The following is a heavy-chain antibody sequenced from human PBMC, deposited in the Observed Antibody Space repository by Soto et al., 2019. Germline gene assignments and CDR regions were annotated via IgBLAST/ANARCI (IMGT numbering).Heavy chain of an antibody. V-gene: IGHV3-33*01. J-gene: IGHJ1*01. Sequence: GGSLRLSCAASGFTFSSYGMHWVRQAPGKGLEWVAVIWYDGSNKYYADSVKGRFTISRDNSKNTLYLQMNSLRAEDTAVYYCASSTSWLVWYFQHWGQDTLVTVSS. CDR1: GFTFSSYG. CDR3: ASSTSWLVWYFQH. CDR2: IWYDGSNK. D-gene: IGHD2-2*01.